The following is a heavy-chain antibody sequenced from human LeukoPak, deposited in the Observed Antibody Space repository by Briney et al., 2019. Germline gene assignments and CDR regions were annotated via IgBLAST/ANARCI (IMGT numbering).Heavy chain of an antibody. CDR1: GFTFSYFG. Sequence: WGSLRLSCAASGFTFSYFGMSWVRQAPGKGLEWVSAISGSGDTTYYADSVKGRFSISRDNSKNTLYLQMNSLRTEDTAVYYCAKRRLPVYGVWFDPWGQGTLVTVSS. J-gene: IGHJ5*02. CDR3: AKRRLPVYGVWFDP. CDR2: ISGSGDTT. D-gene: IGHD3-10*01. V-gene: IGHV3-23*01.